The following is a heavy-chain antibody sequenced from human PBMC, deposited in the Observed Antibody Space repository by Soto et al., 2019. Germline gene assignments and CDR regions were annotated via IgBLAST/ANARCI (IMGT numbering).Heavy chain of an antibody. CDR1: GGSISTNW. CDR3: ARHIAVSGTRGFDF. V-gene: IGHV4-4*02. D-gene: IGHD6-19*01. J-gene: IGHJ4*02. CDR2: IYHSGRT. Sequence: QVQLQESGPGLMKPSGTLSLTCAVSGGSISTNWWSWVRQPPGKGLEWIGEIYHSGRTNYNPSLMNRATVSIDKSQNLLSLNLNSVTAAATAVYYCARHIAVSGTRGFDFWGQGTLVTVSS.